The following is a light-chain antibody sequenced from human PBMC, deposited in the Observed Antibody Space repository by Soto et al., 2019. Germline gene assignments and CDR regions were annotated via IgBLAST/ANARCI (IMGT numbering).Light chain of an antibody. CDR1: SGDVGGYNY. CDR3: TSYTTSNTLVV. J-gene: IGLJ2*01. V-gene: IGLV2-14*01. CDR2: EVS. Sequence: QSALTQPASVSGSPGQSITISCTGTSGDVGGYNYVSWYQQHPGKAPKLMIFEVSNRPSGVSHRFSGSKSGNTASLTISGLQAEDEAGYYCTSYTTSNTLVVFGGGTKLTVL.